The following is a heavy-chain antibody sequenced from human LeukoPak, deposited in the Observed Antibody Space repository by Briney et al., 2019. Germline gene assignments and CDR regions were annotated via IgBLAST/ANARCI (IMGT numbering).Heavy chain of an antibody. CDR3: ARSADIAVAGTRSADY. J-gene: IGHJ4*02. D-gene: IGHD6-19*01. CDR1: GYSFTSYW. Sequence: GESLKISCKGSGYSFTSYWIGWVRQMPGKGLEWMGIIYPGDSDTRYSPSFQGQVTISADKSISTAYLQWSSLKASDTAMYYCARSADIAVAGTRSADYWGQGTLVTVSS. CDR2: IYPGDSDT. V-gene: IGHV5-51*01.